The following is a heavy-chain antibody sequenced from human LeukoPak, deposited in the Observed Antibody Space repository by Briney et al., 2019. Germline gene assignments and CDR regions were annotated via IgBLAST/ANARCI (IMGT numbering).Heavy chain of an antibody. CDR3: ARDYTLYRSGWFLDY. CDR2: IDYGGST. CDR1: GDSSSNSIYY. V-gene: IGHV4-39*07. J-gene: IGHJ4*02. Sequence: SETLSLTCTVSGDSSSNSIYYWGWIRQPPGKGLEWIGSIDYGGSTYYNPSLKSRATISIDTSKNQFSLKLSSVTAADTAVYYCARDYTLYRSGWFLDYWGQGTVVTVSS. D-gene: IGHD6-19*01.